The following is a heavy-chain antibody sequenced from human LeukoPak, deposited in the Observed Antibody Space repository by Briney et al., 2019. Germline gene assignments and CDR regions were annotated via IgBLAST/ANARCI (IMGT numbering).Heavy chain of an antibody. J-gene: IGHJ4*02. D-gene: IGHD3-22*01. V-gene: IGHV1-3*01. CDR1: GYTFTSYA. Sequence: ASVKVSCKASGYTFTSYAMHWVRQAPGQRLEWMGWINAGNGNTKYSQKFQGRVTITRDTSASTAYMEPSSLRSEDTAVYYCARALGDYDSTSGDYWGQGTLVTVSS. CDR2: INAGNGNT. CDR3: ARALGDYDSTSGDY.